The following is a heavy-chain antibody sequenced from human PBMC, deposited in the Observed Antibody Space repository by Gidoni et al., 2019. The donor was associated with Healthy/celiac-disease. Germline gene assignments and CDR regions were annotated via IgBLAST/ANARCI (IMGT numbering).Heavy chain of an antibody. Sequence: QVQLVESGGGVVQPGRSLRLSCAASGFTFSSYAMHWVRQAPGKGLEWVAVISDDGSNKYYADSVKGRFTISRDNSKNTLYLQMNSLRAEDTAVYYCAMDIVVVPAARGSGYWGQGTLVTVSS. CDR3: AMDIVVVPAARGSGY. CDR1: GFTFSSYA. D-gene: IGHD2-2*03. J-gene: IGHJ4*02. CDR2: ISDDGSNK. V-gene: IGHV3-30-3*01.